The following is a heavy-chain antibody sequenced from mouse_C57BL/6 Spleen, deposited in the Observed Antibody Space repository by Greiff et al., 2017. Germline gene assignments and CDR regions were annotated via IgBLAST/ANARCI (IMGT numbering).Heavy chain of an antibody. V-gene: IGHV1-64*01. CDR3: ARSGSSYGYFDV. D-gene: IGHD1-1*01. CDR1: GYTFTSYW. J-gene: IGHJ1*03. CDR2: IHPNSGST. Sequence: QVQLQQPGAELVKPGASVKLSCKASGYTFTSYWMHWVKQRPGQGLEWIGMIHPNSGSTNYNEKFKSKGTLTVDKPSSTTYMQHSSLTSKDSAVYYCARSGSSYGYFDVWGTGTTVTVSS.